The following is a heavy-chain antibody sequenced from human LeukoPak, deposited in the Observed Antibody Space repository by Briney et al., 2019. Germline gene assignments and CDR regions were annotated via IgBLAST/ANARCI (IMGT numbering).Heavy chain of an antibody. V-gene: IGHV4-31*03. CDR1: GGSISSGGYY. J-gene: IGHJ1*01. Sequence: SQTLSLTCTVSGGSISSGGYYWSWIRQHPGKGLEWIGYIYHSGSTYYNPSLKSRVTISVDTSKNQFSLKLSSVTAADTAVYYCASYRKTTVTTRAVEGFQHWGQGTLVTVSS. D-gene: IGHD4-17*01. CDR2: IYHSGST. CDR3: ASYRKTTVTTRAVEGFQH.